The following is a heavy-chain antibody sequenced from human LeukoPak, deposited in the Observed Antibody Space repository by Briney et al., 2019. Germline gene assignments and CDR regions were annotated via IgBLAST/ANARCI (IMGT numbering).Heavy chain of an antibody. J-gene: IGHJ4*02. D-gene: IGHD3-10*01. CDR3: VREGFYDSGSFPTFYFDY. CDR1: GFDFHNYV. CDR2: ISYDVNIK. V-gene: IGHV3-30-3*01. Sequence: GGSLRLPCAASGFDFHNYVIHWVRQAPGKGLEWVAVISYDVNIKYHADSVKGRFTISRDSSSKTVYLQMNSLGTEDTAVYYCVREGFYDSGSFPTFYFDYWGQGTLVTVSS.